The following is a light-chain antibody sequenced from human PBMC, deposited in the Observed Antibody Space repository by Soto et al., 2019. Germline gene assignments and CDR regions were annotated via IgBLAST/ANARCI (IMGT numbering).Light chain of an antibody. CDR1: QDISNY. Sequence: GDRVTITCRASQDISNYLAWYQQKPGKVPKLLIYSASTFQPGVPSRFSGSGSGTDFTLTISSLQPDDVATYYCQRYDDAPLTFGGGTKVDIK. V-gene: IGKV1-27*01. CDR2: SAS. CDR3: QRYDDAPLT. J-gene: IGKJ4*01.